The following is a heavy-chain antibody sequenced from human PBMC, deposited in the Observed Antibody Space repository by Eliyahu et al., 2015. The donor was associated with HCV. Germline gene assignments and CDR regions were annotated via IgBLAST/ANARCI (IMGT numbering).Heavy chain of an antibody. CDR1: GAXISSXY. V-gene: IGHV4-59*01. CDR3: ASGGGGIAVAGTGGWFDP. Sequence: QVQLQESGPGLVKPSETLSLTCTVXGAXISSXYWSWIRQPPGKGXEWIGYIYHSGSTNYNPSLKSRVTISVDTSKNQFSLKLSSVTAADTAVYYCASGGGGIAVAGTGGWFDPWGQGTLVTVSS. D-gene: IGHD6-19*01. J-gene: IGHJ5*02. CDR2: IYHSGST.